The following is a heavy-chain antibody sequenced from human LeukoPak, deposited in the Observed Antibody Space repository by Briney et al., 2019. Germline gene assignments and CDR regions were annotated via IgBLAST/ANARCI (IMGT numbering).Heavy chain of an antibody. CDR2: IYYSGST. CDR1: GGSISSYY. D-gene: IGHD2-15*01. CDR3: ASGGYCSSGSCYPNWFDP. Sequence: SETLSLTCTVSGGSISSYYWSWIRQPPGKGLEWIGYIYYSGSTNYNPSLKSRVSISIDTSKNQFSLKLSSVTAADTAVYYCASGGYCSSGSCYPNWFDPWGQGTLVTVSS. J-gene: IGHJ5*02. V-gene: IGHV4-59*01.